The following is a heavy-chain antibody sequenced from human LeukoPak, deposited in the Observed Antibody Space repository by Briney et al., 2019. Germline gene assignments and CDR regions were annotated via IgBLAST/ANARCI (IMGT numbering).Heavy chain of an antibody. CDR3: ARRGGKNYGDYLLYYYYMDV. V-gene: IGHV1-18*01. Sequence: GESLKISCKGSGYTFTSYGISWVRQAPGQGLEWMGWISAYNGDTHYAQKFQGRVTMTTDTSTSTAYMELRSLRSDDTAMFYCARRGGKNYGDYLLYYYYMDVWGKGTTVTVSS. D-gene: IGHD4-17*01. J-gene: IGHJ6*03. CDR2: ISAYNGDT. CDR1: GYTFTSYG.